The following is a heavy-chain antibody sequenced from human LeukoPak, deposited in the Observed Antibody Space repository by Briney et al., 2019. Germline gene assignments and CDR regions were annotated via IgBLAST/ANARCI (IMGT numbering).Heavy chain of an antibody. CDR3: ARVSGLGSYYDSSGYPDY. Sequence: PGGSLRLSCAASGFTFDDYGMSWVRQAPGKGLEWVSGINWNGGSTGYADSMKGRFTISRDNAKNSLYLQMNSLRAENTALYYCARVSGLGSYYDSSGYPDYWGQGTLVTVSS. J-gene: IGHJ4*02. D-gene: IGHD3-22*01. CDR1: GFTFDDYG. CDR2: INWNGGST. V-gene: IGHV3-20*04.